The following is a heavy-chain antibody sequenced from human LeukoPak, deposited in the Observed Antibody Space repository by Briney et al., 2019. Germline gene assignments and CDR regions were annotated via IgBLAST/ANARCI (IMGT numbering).Heavy chain of an antibody. J-gene: IGHJ5*01. CDR1: GFNFTAYW. V-gene: IGHV5-51*01. CDR2: SHPINSDT. CDR3: ARHQYYYDSSGNYGWFDS. Sequence: GESLKISCKGSGFNFTAYWIAWVRQMPGKGLEWMGISHPINSDTKYSPSFLGQVTISADKSSSTAYLQWNSLKASDTAMYYCARHQYYYDSSGNYGWFDSWGQGTLVTVSS. D-gene: IGHD3-22*01.